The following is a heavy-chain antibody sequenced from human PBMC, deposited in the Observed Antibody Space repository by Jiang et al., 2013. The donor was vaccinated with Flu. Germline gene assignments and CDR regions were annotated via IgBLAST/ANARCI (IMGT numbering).Heavy chain of an antibody. CDR3: ARFGGNTDAFRV. V-gene: IGHV4-4*08. CDR2: IYNSGNT. J-gene: IGHJ3*01. Sequence: PGLVKSSETLSLTCSVSGGSISSYYWSWVRQPPGKGLEWIGDIYNSGNTKYTSSLKSRAIISADTSKNQLSLRLTSVTAADTAVYFCARFGGNTDAFRVWGQGTMVAVSS. D-gene: IGHD3-10*01. CDR1: GGSISSYY.